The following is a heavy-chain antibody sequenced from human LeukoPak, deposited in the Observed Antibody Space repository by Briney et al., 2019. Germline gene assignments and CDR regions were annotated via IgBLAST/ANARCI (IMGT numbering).Heavy chain of an antibody. CDR2: INHSGGST. CDR3: ARAAGTTGFDY. D-gene: IGHD1-7*01. V-gene: IGHV1-46*01. Sequence: GASVKVSCKASGYTFTSYYMHWVRQAPGQGLEWMGIINHSGGSTSYAQKFQGRVTMTRDTSTSTVYMELSSLRSEDTAVYYCARAAGTTGFDYWGQGTLVTVSS. J-gene: IGHJ4*02. CDR1: GYTFTSYY.